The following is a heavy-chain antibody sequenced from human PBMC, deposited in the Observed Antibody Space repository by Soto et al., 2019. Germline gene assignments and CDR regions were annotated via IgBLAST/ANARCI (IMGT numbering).Heavy chain of an antibody. CDR2: VNPSGGHT. J-gene: IGHJ4*02. CDR1: GDTFTDYY. CDR3: ARVGHVVVVTAALDY. Sequence: QVQLVQSGAEVKKPGASVKVSCKASGDTFTDYYIHWVRHAPGQGLEWMGTVNPSGGHTTYAQHFLGRMTMTRDTSTSTLYMELTSLTSEDTAVYYCARVGHVVVVTAALDYWGQGTLVTVSS. V-gene: IGHV1-46*01. D-gene: IGHD2-21*02.